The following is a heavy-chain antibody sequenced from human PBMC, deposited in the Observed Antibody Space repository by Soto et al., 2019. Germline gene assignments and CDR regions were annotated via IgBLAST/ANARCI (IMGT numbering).Heavy chain of an antibody. CDR1: GFTFSNNG. CDR3: ARARVQMGDSLDV. D-gene: IGHD3-16*01. J-gene: IGHJ6*02. V-gene: IGHV3-33*01. CDR2: IWDDGINK. Sequence: QVQLVESGGGVVQPGSSLRLSCAAAGFTFSNNGMHGVREAPGKGLEWVAVIWDDGINKYYADSVKGRFIISRDNSKNTLSLQMNSRRADDTAVYYCARARVQMGDSLDVWGQGTTVTVSS.